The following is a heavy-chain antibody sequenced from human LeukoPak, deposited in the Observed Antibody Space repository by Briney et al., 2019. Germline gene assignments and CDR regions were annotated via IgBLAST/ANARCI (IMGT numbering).Heavy chain of an antibody. J-gene: IGHJ5*02. D-gene: IGHD2-2*01. V-gene: IGHV4-38-2*02. CDR1: GYSISSGYQ. CDR3: ARDPRWLTPDCTSTSCYENYFDP. CDR2: IYHSGSA. Sequence: SETLSLTCGVSGYSISSGYQWAWIRQSPGKGLEWIGSIYHSGSAHYNPSLKSRVTISVETSKNQFSPNMYSVTAADTAVYYCARDPRWLTPDCTSTSCYENYFDPWGQGTLVTVSS.